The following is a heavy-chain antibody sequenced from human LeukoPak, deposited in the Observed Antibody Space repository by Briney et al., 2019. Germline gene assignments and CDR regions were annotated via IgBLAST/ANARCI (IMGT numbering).Heavy chain of an antibody. V-gene: IGHV1-46*01. CDR3: ARDLTVPLPWGPTKGMDYFDY. CDR1: GYTFTSYY. D-gene: IGHD2-21*02. J-gene: IGHJ4*02. Sequence: GASVKVSCKASGYTFTSYYMHWVRQAPGQGLEWMGIINPSGGSTSYAQKFQGRVTMTRDTSTSTVYMELSNLRSEDTAVYYCARDLTVPLPWGPTKGMDYFDYWGQGTLVTVSS. CDR2: INPSGGST.